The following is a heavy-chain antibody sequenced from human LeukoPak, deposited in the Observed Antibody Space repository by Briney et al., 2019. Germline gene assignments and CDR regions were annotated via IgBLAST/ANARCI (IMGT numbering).Heavy chain of an antibody. J-gene: IGHJ4*02. D-gene: IGHD1-14*01. CDR3: ATETNGRHYDY. CDR2: IGPTGSDR. V-gene: IGHV3-21*06. CDR1: GLTFSTSG. Sequence: GGSLRLSCTASGLTFSTSGFNWVRQAPGKGLERVASIGPTGSDRYHADSIKGRFTISRDNANNFLYLQMNSLRAEDTAVYYCATETNGRHYDYWGQRTLLTVSS.